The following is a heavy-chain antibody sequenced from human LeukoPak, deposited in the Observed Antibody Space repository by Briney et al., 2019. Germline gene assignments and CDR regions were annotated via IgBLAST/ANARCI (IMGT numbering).Heavy chain of an antibody. D-gene: IGHD1-20*01. CDR1: GGSISSSSYY. J-gene: IGHJ4*02. CDR2: IYYSGST. V-gene: IGHV4-39*01. Sequence: SETLSLTCTVSGGSISSSSYYWGWIRQAPGKGLEWIGSIYYSGSTYYNPSLKSRVTISVDTSKNQFSLKLSSVTAADTAVYYCARHLSITGTTGFDYWGQGTLVTVSS. CDR3: ARHLSITGTTGFDY.